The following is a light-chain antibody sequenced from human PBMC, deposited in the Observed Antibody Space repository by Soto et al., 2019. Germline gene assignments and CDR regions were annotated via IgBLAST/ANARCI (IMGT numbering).Light chain of an antibody. V-gene: IGLV2-23*01. Sequence: QSVLTQPASVSGSPGQSITIYCTGTSSDVGSYNLVSWYQQHPGKAPKLMIYEANKRPSGVSDRFSGSKSGNTASLTISGLQAEDEAAYSCSSYAGYSTAVVFGGGTKLTVL. CDR3: SSYAGYSTAVV. CDR2: EAN. J-gene: IGLJ2*01. CDR1: SSDVGSYNL.